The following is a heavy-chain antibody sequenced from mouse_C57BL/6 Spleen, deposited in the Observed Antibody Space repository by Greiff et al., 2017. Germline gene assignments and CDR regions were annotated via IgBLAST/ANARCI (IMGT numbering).Heavy chain of an antibody. J-gene: IGHJ2*01. D-gene: IGHD1-1*01. Sequence: VKLQESGAELMKPGASVKLSCKATGYTFTGYWIEWVKQRPGHGLEWIGEILPGSGSTNYNEKFKGKATFTADTSSNTAYMQLSSLTTEDSAIYYCARLPYYYGSSYHYFDYWGQGTTLTVSS. CDR1: GYTFTGYW. CDR3: ARLPYYYGSSYHYFDY. CDR2: ILPGSGST. V-gene: IGHV1-9*01.